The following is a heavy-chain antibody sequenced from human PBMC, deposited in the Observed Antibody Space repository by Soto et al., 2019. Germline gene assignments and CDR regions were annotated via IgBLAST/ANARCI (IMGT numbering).Heavy chain of an antibody. CDR3: ARDLGNNYGSFAY. Sequence: EVQLVESGGGLVQPGGSLRLSCAASGFTFSSYWMSWVRQAPGKGLEWVANIKQDGSEKYYADSVKGRITISRDNSRNTLYLQMNNLRAEDTAMYYCARDLGNNYGSFAYWGQGTLVTVSS. CDR2: IKQDGSEK. CDR1: GFTFSSYW. J-gene: IGHJ4*02. D-gene: IGHD4-17*01. V-gene: IGHV3-7*01.